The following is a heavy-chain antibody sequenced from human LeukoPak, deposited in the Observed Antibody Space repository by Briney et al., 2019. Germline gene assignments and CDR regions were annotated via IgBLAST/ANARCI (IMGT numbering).Heavy chain of an antibody. V-gene: IGHV3-23*01. CDR2: ISGSGGST. CDR1: GFISSSYA. Sequence: GGSLRLSCTASGFISSSYAMTWVRQAPGKGLEWLSAISGSGGSTYYADSVKGRFTISRDNSKNTLYLQMHSLRVEDTAMYYCAKDLIAGGAVTTAPNWFDPWGQGTLVTVSS. J-gene: IGHJ5*02. CDR3: AKDLIAGGAVTTAPNWFDP. D-gene: IGHD4-17*01.